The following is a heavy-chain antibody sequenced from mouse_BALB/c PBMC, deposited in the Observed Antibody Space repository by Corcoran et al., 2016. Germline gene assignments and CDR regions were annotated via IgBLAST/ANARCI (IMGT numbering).Heavy chain of an antibody. D-gene: IGHD6-1*01. Sequence: QIQLVQSGPELKKPGETVKISCKASGYTFTNNGMNWVMQAPGKGLKWMGWINTYTGEPTYADDFKGRFAFSLETSASTAYLQINNLKNEDTATYFGTREPYAMDYWGQGTSVTVSS. CDR3: TREPYAMDY. J-gene: IGHJ4*01. V-gene: IGHV9-3-1*01. CDR1: GYTFTNNG. CDR2: INTYTGEP.